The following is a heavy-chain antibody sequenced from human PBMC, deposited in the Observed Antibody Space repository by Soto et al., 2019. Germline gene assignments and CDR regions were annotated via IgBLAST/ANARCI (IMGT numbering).Heavy chain of an antibody. J-gene: IGHJ2*01. CDR3: ATDRWYCDL. V-gene: IGHV3-23*01. Sequence: EVQLLESGGGLVQPGGSLRLSCAASGFTFDSYAMSWVRQAPGKGLEWVSAISGSGVSTYYADSVKGRFTISRDNSKNSVYLQMHSLRGEDTAVYYCATDRWYCDLWGRGTLVTVSS. CDR1: GFTFDSYA. CDR2: ISGSGVST.